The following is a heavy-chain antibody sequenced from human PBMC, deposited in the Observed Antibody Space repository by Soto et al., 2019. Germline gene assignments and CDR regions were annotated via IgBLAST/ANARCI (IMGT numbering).Heavy chain of an antibody. D-gene: IGHD6-13*01. V-gene: IGHV3-21*01. CDR1: GFNFGGSS. CDR3: ATCSSWYYFH. Sequence: EVQLVESGGGLDKPGGSLRLSCAASGFNFGGSSMNWVRQAPGKGLEWVSSISDSGGFIKYADSVKGRFTISRDNAKNSLFLQMDSLRAEDTAVYYCATCSSWYYFHWGQGTLVTVSS. J-gene: IGHJ4*02. CDR2: ISDSGGFI.